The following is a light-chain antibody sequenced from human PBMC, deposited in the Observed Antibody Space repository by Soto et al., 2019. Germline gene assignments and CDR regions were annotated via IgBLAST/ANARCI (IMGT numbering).Light chain of an antibody. J-gene: IGKJ4*01. CDR2: WAS. CDR1: QSVLYSSDNKNY. Sequence: DIVMTQAPDSLAVSLGERATINCKSSQSVLYSSDNKNYLAWYQQKPGQSPKLLFYWASTRESGVPARFSGSGSGTDFNLTISSLQAEDVAVYFCQQYYKTPLTFGGGTKVEIK. CDR3: QQYYKTPLT. V-gene: IGKV4-1*01.